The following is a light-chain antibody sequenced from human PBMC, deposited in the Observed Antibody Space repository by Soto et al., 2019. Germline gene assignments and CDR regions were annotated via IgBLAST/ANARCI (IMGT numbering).Light chain of an antibody. V-gene: IGKV3-15*01. J-gene: IGKJ1*01. CDR1: QTLDSM. Sequence: IVLTQSPATLSVSPGERATLSCWASQTLDSMVAWYQQKSGQAPRLLIYSASARATGIPARFSGSGSGTEFTLTISSLQSEDFAVYYCQQYHNWPAFGQGTKVDIK. CDR2: SAS. CDR3: QQYHNWPA.